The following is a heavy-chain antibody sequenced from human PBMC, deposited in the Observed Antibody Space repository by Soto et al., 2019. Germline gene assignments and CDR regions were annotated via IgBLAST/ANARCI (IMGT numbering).Heavy chain of an antibody. CDR3: ARGRMITFGGVIAPNSYFDY. CDR1: GGSISSYY. CDR2: IYYSGST. D-gene: IGHD3-16*02. J-gene: IGHJ4*02. Sequence: PSETLSLTCTVSGGSISSYYWSWIRQPPGKGLEWIGYIYYSGSTNYNPSLKSRVTISVDTSKNQFSLKLSSVTAADTAVYYCARGRMITFGGVIAPNSYFDYWGQGTLVTVSS. V-gene: IGHV4-59*01.